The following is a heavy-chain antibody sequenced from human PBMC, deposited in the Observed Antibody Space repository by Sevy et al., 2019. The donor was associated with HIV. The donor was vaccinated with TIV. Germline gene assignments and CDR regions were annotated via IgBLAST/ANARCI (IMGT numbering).Heavy chain of an antibody. V-gene: IGHV3-43*01. J-gene: IGHJ6*02. Sequence: GGSLRLSCAASGFTFDDYTMHWVRQAPGKGLEWVSLISWDGGSTYYADSVKGRFTISRDNSKNSLYLQMNSLRTEDPALYYCAKGRYGITGKTYYYYYGMDVWGRGTTVTVSS. CDR1: GFTFDDYT. CDR3: AKGRYGITGKTYYYYYGMDV. D-gene: IGHD1-20*01. CDR2: ISWDGGST.